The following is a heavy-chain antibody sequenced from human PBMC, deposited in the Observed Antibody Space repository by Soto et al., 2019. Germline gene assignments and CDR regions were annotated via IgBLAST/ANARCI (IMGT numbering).Heavy chain of an antibody. CDR1: GFTFSNYA. CDR2: ISGPGVST. D-gene: IGHD6-19*01. J-gene: IGHJ4*02. CDR3: ARDERIAVAGTDN. V-gene: IGHV3-23*01. Sequence: EVQLLDSGGGLVQPGGSLRLSCAASGFTFSNYAMTWVRQAAGKGLEGVSSISGPGVSTYYADSVQGRFTISRDNSKNTLFLQMNTLRAEDTALYYCARDERIAVAGTDNWGQGILVTVTS.